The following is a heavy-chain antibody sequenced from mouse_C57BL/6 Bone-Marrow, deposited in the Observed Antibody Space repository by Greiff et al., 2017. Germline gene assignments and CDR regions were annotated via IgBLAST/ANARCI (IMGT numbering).Heavy chain of an antibody. CDR2: INPNYGTT. CDR3: ARGGQLGYYYAMDY. CDR1: GYSFTDYN. J-gene: IGHJ4*01. Sequence: VQLKQSGPELVKPGASLKISCKASGYSFTDYNMNWVKQSNGKSLEWIGVINPNYGTTSYNQKFKGKATLTVDQSSSTAYMQLNSLTSEDSAVYYCARGGQLGYYYAMDYWGQGTSVTVSS. D-gene: IGHD4-1*02. V-gene: IGHV1-39*01.